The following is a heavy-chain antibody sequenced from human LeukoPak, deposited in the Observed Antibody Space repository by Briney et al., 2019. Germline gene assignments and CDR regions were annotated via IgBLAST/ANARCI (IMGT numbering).Heavy chain of an antibody. CDR1: GYIFTSYY. CDR3: ARGGPVGNYDSSGYYLH. D-gene: IGHD3-22*01. V-gene: IGHV1-46*01. J-gene: IGHJ4*02. CDR2: IDPRGGST. Sequence: ASVKVSCKASGYIFTSYYIHWVRRAPGQGLEWMGIIDPRGGSTTYAQKFQGSVTMIRDASTNTVYMELSSLRSDDTAVYYCARGGPVGNYDSSGYYLHWGQGTLVTVSS.